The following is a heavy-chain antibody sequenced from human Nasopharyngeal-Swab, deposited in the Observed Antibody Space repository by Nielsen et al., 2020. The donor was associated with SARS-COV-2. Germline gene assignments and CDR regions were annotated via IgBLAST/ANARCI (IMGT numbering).Heavy chain of an antibody. CDR3: ARDIVVVPAALSQYYFDY. CDR1: GYSISSGYY. CDR2: IYHSGST. D-gene: IGHD2-2*01. V-gene: IGHV4-38-2*02. J-gene: IGHJ4*02. Sequence: GSLRLSCTVSGYSISSGYYWGWIRQPPGKGLEWIGSIYHSGSTYYNPSLKSRVTISVDTSKNQFSLKLSSVTAADTAVYYCARDIVVVPAALSQYYFDYWGQGTLVTVSS.